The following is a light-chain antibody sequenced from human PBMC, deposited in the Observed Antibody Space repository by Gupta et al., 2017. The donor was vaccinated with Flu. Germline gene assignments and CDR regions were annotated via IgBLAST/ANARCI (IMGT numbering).Light chain of an antibody. Sequence: QSVLTQPPSVTAAPGQIVTISCSGGTSNIGNNYVSWYQQLPGTAPKLLIYDNNKRPSGMPDRFSASKSGTSATLGITGLQTGDEADYYCGTWDTSLSAVVFGGGTKLTVL. J-gene: IGLJ2*01. CDR1: TSNIGNNY. CDR3: GTWDTSLSAVV. V-gene: IGLV1-51*01. CDR2: DNN.